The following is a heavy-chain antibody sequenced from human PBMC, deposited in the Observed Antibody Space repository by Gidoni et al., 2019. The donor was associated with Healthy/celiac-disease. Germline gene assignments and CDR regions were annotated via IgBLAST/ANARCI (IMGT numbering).Heavy chain of an antibody. D-gene: IGHD6-13*01. J-gene: IGHJ6*02. Sequence: EVQLVESGGGVVQPGGSRRLSGAASGFPFSSYEMNWVRQAPGKGLEWVSYISSSGSTIYYADSVKGRFTISRDNAKNSLYLQMNSLRAEDTAVYYCASQQLVPSSGMDVWGQGTTVTVSS. V-gene: IGHV3-48*03. CDR3: ASQQLVPSSGMDV. CDR1: GFPFSSYE. CDR2: ISSSGSTI.